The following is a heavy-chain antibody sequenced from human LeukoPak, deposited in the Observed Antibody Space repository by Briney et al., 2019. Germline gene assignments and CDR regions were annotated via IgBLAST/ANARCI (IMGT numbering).Heavy chain of an antibody. J-gene: IGHJ3*02. V-gene: IGHV4-34*01. CDR2: INHSGST. Sequence: SETLSLTCAVYGGSFSGYYWSWIRQPPGKGLEWIGEINHSGSTNYNPSLKSRVTISVDTSKNQFSLKLSSVTAADTAVYYCARPRTSLGAAGAFDIWGQGTMVTVSS. CDR3: ARPRTSLGAAGAFDI. CDR1: GGSFSGYY. D-gene: IGHD2-2*01.